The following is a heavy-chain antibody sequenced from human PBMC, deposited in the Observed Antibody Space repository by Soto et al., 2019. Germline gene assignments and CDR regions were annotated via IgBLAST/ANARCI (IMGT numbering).Heavy chain of an antibody. CDR2: INHSGST. V-gene: IGHV4-34*01. D-gene: IGHD6-13*01. J-gene: IGHJ3*02. Sequence: QVQLQQWGAGLLKPSETLSLTCAVYGGSFSGYYWSWIRQPPGKGLEWIGEINHSGSTNYNPSLKSRVTISVDTSKNQFSLKLRSVTAADTAVYYCARGGEGRQQLVQDAFDIWGQGTMVTVSS. CDR1: GGSFSGYY. CDR3: ARGGEGRQQLVQDAFDI.